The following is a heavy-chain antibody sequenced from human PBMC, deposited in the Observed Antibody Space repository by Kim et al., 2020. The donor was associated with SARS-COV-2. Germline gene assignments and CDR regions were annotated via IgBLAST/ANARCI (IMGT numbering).Heavy chain of an antibody. D-gene: IGHD3-10*01. CDR1: GYTFTGYY. CDR3: AREKPPPPQPRGWFDP. J-gene: IGHJ5*02. V-gene: IGHV1-2*06. CDR2: INPNSGGT. Sequence: ASVKVSCKASGYTFTGYYMHWVRQAPGQGLEWMGRINPNSGGTNYAQKFQGRVTMTRDTSISTAYMELSRLRSDDTAVYYCAREKPPPPQPRGWFDPWGQGTLVTVSS.